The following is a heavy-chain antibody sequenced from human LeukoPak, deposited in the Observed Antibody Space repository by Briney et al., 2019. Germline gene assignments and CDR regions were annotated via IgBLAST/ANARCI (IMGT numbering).Heavy chain of an antibody. Sequence: SQTLSLTCSVSGGSISSSNYYWSWIRQPPGKGLEWIGEINHSGSTNYNPSLKSRVTISVDTSKNQFSLKLSSVTAADTAVYYCARRGAAAATWVDFDYWGQGTLVTVSS. CDR3: ARRGAAAATWVDFDY. V-gene: IGHV4-39*07. CDR2: INHSGST. D-gene: IGHD6-13*01. J-gene: IGHJ4*02. CDR1: GGSISSSNYY.